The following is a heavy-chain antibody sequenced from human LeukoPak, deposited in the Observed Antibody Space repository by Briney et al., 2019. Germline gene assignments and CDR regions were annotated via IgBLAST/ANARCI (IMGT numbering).Heavy chain of an antibody. Sequence: GGSLRLSCAASGFTFSSYSMNWVRQAPGKGLEWVSSISSSSSYIYYADSVKGRSTISRDNAKNSLYLQMNSLRAEDTAVYYCARDKGPGYSSGWYLGYWGQGTLVTVSS. CDR3: ARDKGPGYSSGWYLGY. V-gene: IGHV3-21*01. CDR2: ISSSSSYI. J-gene: IGHJ4*02. D-gene: IGHD6-19*01. CDR1: GFTFSSYS.